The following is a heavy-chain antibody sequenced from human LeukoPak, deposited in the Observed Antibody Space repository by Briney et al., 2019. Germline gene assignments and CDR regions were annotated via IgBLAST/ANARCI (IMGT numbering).Heavy chain of an antibody. Sequence: PSETLSLTCTVSGGSISSSSYYWGWIRQPPGKGLEWIGSIYYSGSTNYNPSLKSRVTISVDTSKNQFSLKLSSVTAADTAVYYCARDLVGATGWFDPWGQGTLVTVSS. CDR2: IYYSGST. CDR1: GGSISSSSYY. J-gene: IGHJ5*02. D-gene: IGHD1-26*01. V-gene: IGHV4-39*07. CDR3: ARDLVGATGWFDP.